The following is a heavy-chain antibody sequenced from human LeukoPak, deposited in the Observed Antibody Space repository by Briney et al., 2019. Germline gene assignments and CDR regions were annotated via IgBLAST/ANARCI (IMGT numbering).Heavy chain of an antibody. CDR2: IYSSETT. Sequence: SETLSLTCTVPRGAISSYYWNWIRQPPGKGLEWIGYIYSSETTNYNPSLKSRVTMSVDTSENQFSLKLSSVTAADTALYYCASRPGGSTWYGVFDYWSRGTLVTVSS. D-gene: IGHD6-13*01. CDR3: ASRPGGSTWYGVFDY. V-gene: IGHV4-59*01. J-gene: IGHJ4*02. CDR1: RGAISSYY.